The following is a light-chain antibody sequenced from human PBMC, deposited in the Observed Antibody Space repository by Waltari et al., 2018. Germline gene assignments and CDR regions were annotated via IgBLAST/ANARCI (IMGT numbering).Light chain of an antibody. CDR1: SGPLSSHSY. Sequence: HTVVTQEPAWPWSPGGTVELTCASSSGPLSSHSYVSSYQQPPVQPPRTLMYKTNIRSSGVLDRFSGSSLWNKAALSITGAQADDESDYYCLVYMGSGIWVFGGGTKLTVL. J-gene: IGLJ3*02. CDR3: LVYMGSGIWV. V-gene: IGLV8-61*01. CDR2: KTN.